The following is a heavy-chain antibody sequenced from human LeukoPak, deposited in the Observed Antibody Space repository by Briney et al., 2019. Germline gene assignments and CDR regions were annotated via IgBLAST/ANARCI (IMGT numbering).Heavy chain of an antibody. CDR1: GFTFDDYA. CDR3: AKMRGYSGYARGYYYGMDV. D-gene: IGHD5-12*01. V-gene: IGHV3-9*01. J-gene: IGHJ6*02. CDR2: ISWNSGSI. Sequence: GGSLRLSCAASGFTFDDYAMHWVRQAPGKGLEWVSGISWNSGSIGYADSVKGRFTISRDNAKNSLYLQMNSLRAEDTALYYCAKMRGYSGYARGYYYGMDVWGQGTTVTVSS.